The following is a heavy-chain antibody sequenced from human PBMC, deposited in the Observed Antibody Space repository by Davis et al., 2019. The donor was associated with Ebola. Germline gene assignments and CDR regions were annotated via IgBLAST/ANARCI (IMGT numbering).Heavy chain of an antibody. V-gene: IGHV5-51*01. CDR3: ASLRRTITGMDDAFDI. D-gene: IGHD1-20*01. CDR2: IYPGDSDT. CDR1: GYSFTKYW. Sequence: KVSCKGSGYSFTKYWIGWVRQMPGKGLEWMGIIYPGDSDTRYSPSFQGQVTISADKSISTTYLQWSSLKASDTAMYYCASLRRTITGMDDAFDIWGQGTMVTVSS. J-gene: IGHJ3*02.